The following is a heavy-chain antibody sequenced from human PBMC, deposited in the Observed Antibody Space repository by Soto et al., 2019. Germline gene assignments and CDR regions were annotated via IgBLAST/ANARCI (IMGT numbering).Heavy chain of an antibody. CDR2: ISGSGDST. J-gene: IGHJ4*02. CDR3: AKTLIYGGSRGTFDY. V-gene: IGHV3-23*01. CDR1: GFTFSSYA. D-gene: IGHD1-26*01. Sequence: GGSLRLSCAASGFTFSSYAMSWVRQAPGKGLEWVSVISGSGDSTYYADSVKGRFTISSDTSKNTLYLQMNSLRAEDTAVYYCAKTLIYGGSRGTFDYWGQGTLVTVSS.